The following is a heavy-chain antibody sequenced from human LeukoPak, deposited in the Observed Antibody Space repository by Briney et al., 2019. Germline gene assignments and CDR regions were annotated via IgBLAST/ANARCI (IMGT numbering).Heavy chain of an antibody. CDR2: IIPILGIA. CDR1: GGTFSSYA. V-gene: IGHV1-69*04. D-gene: IGHD3-10*01. Sequence: SVKVSCKASGGTFSSYAISWVRQAPGQGLEWMGRIIPILGIANYAQKFQGRVTITADKSTSTAYMELSSLRSEDTAVYYCARGNYYGSGSYYYFDYWGQGTLVTVSS. CDR3: ARGNYYGSGSYYYFDY. J-gene: IGHJ4*02.